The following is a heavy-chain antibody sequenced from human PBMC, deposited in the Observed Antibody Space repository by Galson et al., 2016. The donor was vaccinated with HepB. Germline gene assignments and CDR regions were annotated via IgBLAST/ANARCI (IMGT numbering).Heavy chain of an antibody. CDR1: GFSFSGYA. Sequence: SLRLSCAASGFSFSGYAMSWVRQAPGKGLEWVSSISFSGGGTYYADSVKGRFTISRDNSTNTLSLQMNSLSADDTAVYYCAKDLTSVAGAIIDYWGQGTLVTVSS. D-gene: IGHD4-23*01. V-gene: IGHV3-23*01. CDR2: ISFSGGGT. CDR3: AKDLTSVAGAIIDY. J-gene: IGHJ4*02.